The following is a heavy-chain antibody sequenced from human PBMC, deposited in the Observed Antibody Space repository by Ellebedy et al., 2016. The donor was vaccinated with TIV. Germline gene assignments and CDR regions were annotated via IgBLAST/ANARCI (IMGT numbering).Heavy chain of an antibody. D-gene: IGHD3-10*01. Sequence: AASVKVSCKTSGYSFSDYYIHWVRQAPGQGLEWMGWINPYNGATNYAQKFQGSVTMTRDTSITTAYMELSRLRSDDTAIYYCARDHTRGFTGGYDALDIWGQGTVVTVSS. CDR1: GYSFSDYY. CDR2: INPYNGAT. J-gene: IGHJ3*02. CDR3: ARDHTRGFTGGYDALDI. V-gene: IGHV1-2*04.